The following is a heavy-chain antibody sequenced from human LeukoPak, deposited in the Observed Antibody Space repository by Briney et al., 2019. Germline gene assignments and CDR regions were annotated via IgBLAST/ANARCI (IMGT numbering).Heavy chain of an antibody. Sequence: SETLSLTCTVSGGSINDYYWSWIRQPPGKGLEYIGYIYYSGSTNYNPSLKSRVTISINTSKSHLSLKLSSVTAADTAVYYCARRFDLWGQGTMVTVSS. CDR2: IYYSGST. D-gene: IGHD3-10*01. CDR1: GGSINDYY. V-gene: IGHV4-59*08. CDR3: ARRFDL. J-gene: IGHJ3*01.